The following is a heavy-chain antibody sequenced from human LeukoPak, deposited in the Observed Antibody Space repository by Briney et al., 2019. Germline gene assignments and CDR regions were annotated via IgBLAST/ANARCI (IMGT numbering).Heavy chain of an antibody. D-gene: IGHD3-22*01. CDR2: IYYSGST. Sequence: SETLSLTCTVSGGSISSGGYYWSWIRQHPGKGLEWIGYIYYSGSTYYNPSLKSRVTISVDTSKNQFSLKLSSVTAADTAVYYCARCPGYYYDSSGYPTDAFDIWGQGTMVTVSS. V-gene: IGHV4-31*03. CDR3: ARCPGYYYDSSGYPTDAFDI. J-gene: IGHJ3*02. CDR1: GGSISSGGYY.